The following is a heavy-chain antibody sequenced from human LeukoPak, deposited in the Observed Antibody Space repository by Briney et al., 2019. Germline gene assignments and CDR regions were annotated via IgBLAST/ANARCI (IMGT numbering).Heavy chain of an antibody. CDR3: AREGAYYYDSSGYYPLEHFDY. V-gene: IGHV3-7*01. J-gene: IGHJ4*02. Sequence: GGSLRLSCAASGFTFINYWMTWVRQGPGRGLEWVANVKHDGSEKNYVGSVKGRFTISRDNAKNSLYLQMNSLRAEDTAVYYCAREGAYYYDSSGYYPLEHFDYWGQGTLVTVSS. CDR1: GFTFINYW. CDR2: VKHDGSEK. D-gene: IGHD3-22*01.